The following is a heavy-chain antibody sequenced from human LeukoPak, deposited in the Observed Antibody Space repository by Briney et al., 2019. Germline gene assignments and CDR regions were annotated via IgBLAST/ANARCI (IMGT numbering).Heavy chain of an antibody. CDR1: GFTFSSYE. Sequence: GGSLRLSCAASGFTFSSYEMNWVRQAPGKGLEWVSVIYSGGSTYYADSVKGRFTISRDNSKNTLYLQMNSLRAEDTAVYYCARDGTNTGAFDYWGQGTLVTVSS. D-gene: IGHD1-14*01. J-gene: IGHJ4*02. V-gene: IGHV3-53*01. CDR3: ARDGTNTGAFDY. CDR2: IYSGGST.